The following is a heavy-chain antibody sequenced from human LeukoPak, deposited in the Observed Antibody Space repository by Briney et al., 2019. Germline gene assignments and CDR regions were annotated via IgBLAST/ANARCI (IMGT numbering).Heavy chain of an antibody. CDR1: GGSISSGSYY. J-gene: IGHJ5*02. Sequence: SGTLSLTCTVSGGSISSGSYYWSWIWQPAGKGLEWIGHIYTSGSTNYNPSLKSRVTISVDTSKNQFSLKLSSVTATDTAVYYCARVGSSGWYGGGWFDPWGQGTLVTVSS. D-gene: IGHD6-19*01. V-gene: IGHV4-61*09. CDR3: ARVGSSGWYGGGWFDP. CDR2: IYTSGST.